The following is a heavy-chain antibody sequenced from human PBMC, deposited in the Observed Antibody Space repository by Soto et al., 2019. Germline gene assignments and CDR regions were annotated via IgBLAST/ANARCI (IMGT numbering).Heavy chain of an antibody. D-gene: IGHD6-13*01. V-gene: IGHV4-61*01. CDR3: ARQRVLPAQYVFDY. CDR1: GDSVSSGSYF. Sequence: QVQLQESGPGLVKPSETLSLTCTVSGDSVSSGSYFWTWIRQPPGKGLEWIGYVIPGGHTSYNPSLKSRVTLSIDTSENQFSLKLNSMTAADTAVYYCARQRVLPAQYVFDYWGQGTLVTVSS. CDR2: VIPGGHT. J-gene: IGHJ4*02.